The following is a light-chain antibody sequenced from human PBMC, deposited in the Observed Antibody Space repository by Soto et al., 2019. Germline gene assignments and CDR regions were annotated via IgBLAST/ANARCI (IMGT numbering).Light chain of an antibody. J-gene: IGKJ1*01. V-gene: IGKV1-5*01. CDR2: DAS. CDR3: QQYNSYSWT. Sequence: DIQMTESPSTLSASVGDRVTITCRASQSISTWLAWYQQKPGKAPKVLIYDASRLESGVPSRFSGSGSGTDFTLTISSLQPADFATHYCQQYNSYSWTFGQGTTVDIK. CDR1: QSISTW.